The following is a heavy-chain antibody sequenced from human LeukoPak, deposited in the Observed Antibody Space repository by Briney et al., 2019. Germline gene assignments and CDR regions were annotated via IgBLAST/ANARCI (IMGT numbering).Heavy chain of an antibody. CDR1: GDSINSYY. CDR3: ARAVVRGVISYYYGMDV. V-gene: IGHV4-59*01. Sequence: SETLSLTCTVSGDSINSYYWSWIRQPPGKGLEWIGYIYYSGSTNYNPSLKSRVTISVDTSKNQFSLKLSSVTAADTAVYYCARAVVRGVISYYYGMDVWGQGTTVTVSS. D-gene: IGHD3-10*01. CDR2: IYYSGST. J-gene: IGHJ6*02.